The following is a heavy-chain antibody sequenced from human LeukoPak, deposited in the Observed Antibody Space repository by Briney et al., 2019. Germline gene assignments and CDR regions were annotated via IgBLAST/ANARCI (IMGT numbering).Heavy chain of an antibody. CDR3: ARGDGGSYQGRFDY. V-gene: IGHV3-74*01. J-gene: IGHJ4*02. CDR1: GFTFSSYW. CDR2: IKSDDSST. Sequence: GGPLRLSCAASGFTFSSYWMHWVRQAPGKGLVWVSRIKSDDSSTSYADSVKGRFTISRDNAKNTLYLQMNSLRAEDTAVYYCARGDGGSYQGRFDYWGQGTLVTVSS. D-gene: IGHD1-26*01.